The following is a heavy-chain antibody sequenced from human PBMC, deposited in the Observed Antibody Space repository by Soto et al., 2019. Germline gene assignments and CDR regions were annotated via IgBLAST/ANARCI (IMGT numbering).Heavy chain of an antibody. J-gene: IGHJ1*01. V-gene: IGHV1-46*04. D-gene: IGHD2-8*01. Sequence: QVQLVQSGAEVKKPGASVKVSCKTSGYTFTDYFIHWVRQAPGQGLEWVGMIQPISGATGYAQKMQARVTMTRDTSTTTVTMELGGLRSDDTALYSCVRGYCTTDICSGDFQFWGQGTLVTVSS. CDR3: VRGYCTTDICSGDFQF. CDR2: IQPISGAT. CDR1: GYTFTDYF.